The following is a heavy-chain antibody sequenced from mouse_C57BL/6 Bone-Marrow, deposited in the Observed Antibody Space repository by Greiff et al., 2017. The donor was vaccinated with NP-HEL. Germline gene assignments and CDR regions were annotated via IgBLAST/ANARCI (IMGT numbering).Heavy chain of an antibody. CDR1: GYTFTDYE. V-gene: IGHV1-15*01. CDR3: TRGRIYYSFAY. D-gene: IGHD2-12*01. Sequence: SGAELVRPGASVTLSCKASGYTFTDYEMHWVKQTPVHGLEWIGAIDPETGGTAYNQKFKGKAILTADKSSSTAYMALRSLTSEDSAVYYCTRGRIYYSFAYWGQGTLVTVSA. J-gene: IGHJ3*01. CDR2: IDPETGGT.